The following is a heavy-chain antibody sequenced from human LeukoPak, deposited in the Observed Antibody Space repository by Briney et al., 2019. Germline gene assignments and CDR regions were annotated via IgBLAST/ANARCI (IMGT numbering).Heavy chain of an antibody. CDR2: ITGSGGTT. Sequence: GGSLRLSCAVSGFTFSSYAMTWVRQAPGKGLEWVSAITGSGGTTYYVDSVKGRFTISRDNPKNTLYLQMNSLRADDTAVYYCAKGGSFSEGNIDYWGQGILVTVSS. V-gene: IGHV3-23*01. D-gene: IGHD1-14*01. CDR1: GFTFSSYA. CDR3: AKGGSFSEGNIDY. J-gene: IGHJ4*02.